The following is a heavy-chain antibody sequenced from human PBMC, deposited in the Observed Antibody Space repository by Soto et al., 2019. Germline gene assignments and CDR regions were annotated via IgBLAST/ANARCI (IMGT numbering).Heavy chain of an antibody. CDR2: IYYSGST. V-gene: IGHV4-59*01. D-gene: IGHD1-26*01. CDR3: ARRYSGSHPDPTSYYYYYYGMDV. CDR1: GGSISSYY. J-gene: IGHJ6*02. Sequence: QVQLQESGPGLVKPSETLSLTCTVSGGSISSYYWSWIRQPPGKGLEWIGYIYYSGSTNYNPSLKSRVTISVDTSKTQFSLKLSSVTAADTAVYYCARRYSGSHPDPTSYYYYYYGMDVWGQGTTVTVSS.